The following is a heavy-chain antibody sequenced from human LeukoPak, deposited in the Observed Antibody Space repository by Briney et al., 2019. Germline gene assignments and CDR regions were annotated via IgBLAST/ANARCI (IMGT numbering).Heavy chain of an antibody. D-gene: IGHD3-10*01. CDR1: GFTFSSYW. CDR2: ITSDGSST. J-gene: IGHJ4*02. V-gene: IGHV3-74*01. Sequence: GGSLRLSCAASGFTFSSYWMHWVRHAPGKGLVWVSRITSDGSSTIYADSVKGRFTISRDNAKNTLYLQMNSLRAEDTAVYYCARVYYYGSGSPSDYWGQGTLVTVSS. CDR3: ARVYYYGSGSPSDY.